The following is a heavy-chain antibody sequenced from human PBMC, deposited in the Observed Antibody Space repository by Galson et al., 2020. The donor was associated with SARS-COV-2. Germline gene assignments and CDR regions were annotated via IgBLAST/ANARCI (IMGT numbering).Heavy chain of an antibody. Sequence: ASVKVSCKASGYTFTGYYMHWVRQAPGQGLEWMGWINPNSGGTNYAQKFQGRVTMTRDTSISTAYMELSRLRSDDTAVYYCAREGITMVRGVRSWFDPWGQEPWSPSPQ. V-gene: IGHV1-2*02. CDR2: INPNSGGT. D-gene: IGHD3-10*01. J-gene: IGHJ5*02. CDR1: GYTFTGYY. CDR3: AREGITMVRGVRSWFDP.